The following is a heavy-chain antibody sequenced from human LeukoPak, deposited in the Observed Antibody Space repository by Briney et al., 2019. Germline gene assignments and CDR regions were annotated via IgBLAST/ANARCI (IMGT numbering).Heavy chain of an antibody. J-gene: IGHJ6*04. D-gene: IGHD2-2*03. CDR3: ARDGYCSSTSCYVDYYGMDV. V-gene: IGHV3-21*01. CDR2: ISSSSSYI. CDR1: GFTFSSYS. Sequence: GSLRLSCAASGFTFSSYSMNWVRQAPGKGLEWVSSISSSSSYIYYADSVKGRFTISRDNAKNSLYLQMNSLRAEDTAVYYCARDGYCSSTSCYVDYYGMDVWGKGTTVTVSS.